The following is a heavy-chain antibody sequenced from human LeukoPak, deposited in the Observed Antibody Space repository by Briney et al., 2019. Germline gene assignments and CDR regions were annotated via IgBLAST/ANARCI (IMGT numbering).Heavy chain of an antibody. CDR2: IRSKSYSGTT. CDR3: TRVIRLSGGRYYFDY. J-gene: IGHJ4*02. Sequence: AGGSLRLFCTACGFNLGDYAMSGVRQAPGKGREWVGFIRSKSYSGTTEYAESVKGRFTVSREDSKGVAYLQMNSLTTEDTGVYYCTRVIRLSGGRYYFDYWGQGTLVTVSS. V-gene: IGHV3-49*04. CDR1: GFNLGDYA. D-gene: IGHD2-21*01.